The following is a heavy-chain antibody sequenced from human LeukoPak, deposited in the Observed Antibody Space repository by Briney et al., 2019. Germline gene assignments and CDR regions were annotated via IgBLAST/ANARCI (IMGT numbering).Heavy chain of an antibody. J-gene: IGHJ4*02. D-gene: IGHD3-22*01. CDR2: MNPNSGNT. Sequence: GASVKVSCRASGYTFTSYDINWVRQATGQGLEWMGWMNPNSGNTGYAQKFQGRVTMTRNTSISTAYMELSSLRSEDTAVYYCGRGLGTYDSSELTWPMISFWGQGTVVTVSS. CDR3: GRGLGTYDSSELTWPMISF. CDR1: GYTFTSYD. V-gene: IGHV1-8*01.